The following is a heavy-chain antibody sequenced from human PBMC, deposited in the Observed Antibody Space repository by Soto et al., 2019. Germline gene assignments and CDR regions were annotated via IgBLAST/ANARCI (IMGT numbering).Heavy chain of an antibody. CDR2: SSAYNGNT. D-gene: IGHD5-12*01. J-gene: IGHJ4*02. CDR3: ASGMPNRYSGYELDY. V-gene: IGHV1-18*01. Sequence: QVQLVQSGAEVKKPGASVKVSCKASGYTFTSYGISWVRQAPGQGLEWMGWSSAYNGNTNYAQKLQGRVTMTTDTSTSTAYMELRSLRSDDTAVYYCASGMPNRYSGYELDYWGQGTLVTVSS. CDR1: GYTFTSYG.